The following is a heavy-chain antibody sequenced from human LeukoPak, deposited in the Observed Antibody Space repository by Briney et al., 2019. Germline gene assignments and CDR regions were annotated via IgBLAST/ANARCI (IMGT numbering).Heavy chain of an antibody. CDR3: ARDLPTVTTVHFRDS. CDR1: GFTFSSYS. V-gene: IGHV3-21*01. Sequence: PGGSLRLSCVASGFTFSSYSMIWVRQAPGKGLEWVSLISGSSSFIYNADSVKGRFTVSRDNAKNSLYLQMNNLRAEDTAVYYCARDLPTVTTVHFRDSWGQGILVTVSS. CDR2: ISGSSSFI. J-gene: IGHJ4*02. D-gene: IGHD4-17*01.